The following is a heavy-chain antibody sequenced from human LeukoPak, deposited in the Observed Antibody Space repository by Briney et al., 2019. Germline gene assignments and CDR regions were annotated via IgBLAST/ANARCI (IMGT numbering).Heavy chain of an antibody. CDR1: GYTFTSYY. J-gene: IGHJ4*02. D-gene: IGHD5-24*01. CDR3: ARDIPHNYYFDY. Sequence: VASVKVSCEASGYTFTSYYMHWVRQAPGQGLEWMGIINPSGGSTSYAQKFQGRVTMTRDTSTSTVYMELSSLRSEDTAVYYCARDIPHNYYFDYWGQGTLVTVSS. V-gene: IGHV1-46*01. CDR2: INPSGGST.